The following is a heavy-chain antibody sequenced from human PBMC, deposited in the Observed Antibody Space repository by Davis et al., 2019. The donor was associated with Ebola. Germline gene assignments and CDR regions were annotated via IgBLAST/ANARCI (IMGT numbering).Heavy chain of an antibody. V-gene: IGHV4-38-2*02. Sequence: PSETLSLTCTVSGYSISSGYYWGWIRQPPGKGLEWIGSIYHSGSTYYDPSLKSRVTISVDTSKNQFSLKLSSVTAADTAVYYCASLIAAAGNFDYWGQGTLVTVSS. CDR1: GYSISSGYY. J-gene: IGHJ4*02. CDR2: IYHSGST. CDR3: ASLIAAAGNFDY. D-gene: IGHD6-13*01.